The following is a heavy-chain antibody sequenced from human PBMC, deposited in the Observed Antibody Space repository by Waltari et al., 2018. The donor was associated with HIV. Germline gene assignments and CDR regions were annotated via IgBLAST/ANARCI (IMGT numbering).Heavy chain of an antibody. V-gene: IGHV4-31*03. CDR1: GGSIRRLHYY. J-gene: IGHJ6*02. CDR3: AGGIYADYDDRYYYGFDV. D-gene: IGHD4-17*01. CDR2: IYYSGNT. Sequence: QVQLQESGPRLVTPSQTLSLTCTVSGGSIRRLHYYWNWIRQHQGKGLEWIGYIYYSGNTYYNPSLRSRVTISVDTSKNQFSLKLNSVTAADTAVYYCAGGIYADYDDRYYYGFDVWGQGTTVTVSS.